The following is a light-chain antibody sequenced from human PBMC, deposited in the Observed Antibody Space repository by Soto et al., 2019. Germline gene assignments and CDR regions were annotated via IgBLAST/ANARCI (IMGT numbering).Light chain of an antibody. CDR3: QQTYSTPWT. CDR1: QSISSY. Sequence: DIQMTQSPSSLSASVGDRVTITCRASQSISSYLNWYQQKPGKAPKLLIYAASSLKSGVPSRFSGSGSGTDFTLTITSLQPEDFANYYCQQTYSTPWTFGQGTKVDIK. CDR2: AAS. V-gene: IGKV1-39*01. J-gene: IGKJ1*01.